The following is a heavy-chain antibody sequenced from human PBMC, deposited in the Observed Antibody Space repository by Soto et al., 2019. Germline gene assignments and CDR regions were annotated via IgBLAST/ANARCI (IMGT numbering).Heavy chain of an antibody. J-gene: IGHJ4*02. V-gene: IGHV3-23*01. CDR2: ISWDGGST. D-gene: IGHD5-18*01. Sequence: PGGSLRLSCAASGFTFDDYTMHWVRQAPGKGLEWVSPISWDGGSTYYADSVKGRFTISRDNSKNTLYLQMNSLRAEDTAVYYCAKIPPGYSYGYFYFDYWGQGTLVTVSS. CDR1: GFTFDDYT. CDR3: AKIPPGYSYGYFYFDY.